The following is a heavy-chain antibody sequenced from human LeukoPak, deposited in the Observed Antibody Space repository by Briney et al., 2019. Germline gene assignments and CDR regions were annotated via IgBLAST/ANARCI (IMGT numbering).Heavy chain of an antibody. J-gene: IGHJ6*02. D-gene: IGHD3-10*01. CDR2: ISSSSSYI. V-gene: IGHV3-21*01. CDR1: GFTFSSYS. CDR3: ARGHRDYYGSGSHVYYYYYYGMDV. Sequence: GGSLRLSCAASGFTFSSYSMNWVRRAPGKGLEWVSSISSSSSYIYYADSVKGRFTISRDNAKNSLYLQMNSLRAEDTAVYYCARGHRDYYGSGSHVYYYYYYGMDVWGQGTTVTVSS.